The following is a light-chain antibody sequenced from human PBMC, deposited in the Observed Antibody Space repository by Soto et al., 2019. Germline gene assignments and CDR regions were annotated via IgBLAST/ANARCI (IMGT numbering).Light chain of an antibody. CDR2: GNS. Sequence: QPVLTQPPSVSGAPGQRVTISCTGSSSNFGAGYDVHRYQQLPRTAPKLLIYGNSNRPSGVPDRFSGSKSGTSASLAITGLQAEDEADYYCQSYDSSLSGSVVFGGGTKLTVL. CDR1: SSNFGAGYD. V-gene: IGLV1-40*01. J-gene: IGLJ2*01. CDR3: QSYDSSLSGSVV.